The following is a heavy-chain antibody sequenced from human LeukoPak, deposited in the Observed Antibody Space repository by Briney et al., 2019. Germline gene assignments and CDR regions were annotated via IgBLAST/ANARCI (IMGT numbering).Heavy chain of an antibody. Sequence: PGGSLRVSCAASGFTFSSYTMNWVRQAPGKGPEWVSSITSSSSYIYYADSVKGRFTISRDNARNSLYLQMNSLRAEDTAIYYCARDLRVISFDNWGQGTLVSVSS. CDR2: ITSSSSYI. CDR3: ARDLRVISFDN. D-gene: IGHD2-21*01. J-gene: IGHJ4*02. CDR1: GFTFSSYT. V-gene: IGHV3-21*04.